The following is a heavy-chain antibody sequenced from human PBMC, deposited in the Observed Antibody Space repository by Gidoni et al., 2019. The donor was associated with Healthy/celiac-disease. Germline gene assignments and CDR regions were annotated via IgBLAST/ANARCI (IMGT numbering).Heavy chain of an antibody. J-gene: IGHJ6*02. Sequence: QLQLQESGPGLVKRSETLSLTCTVSGGSISSSSYYWGWIRQPPGKGLEWIGSIYYSGSTYYNPSLKSRVTISVDTSKNQFSLKLSSVTAADTAVYYCARLLGSLWFGETTGYYYGMDVWGQGTTVTVSS. CDR2: IYYSGST. CDR1: GGSISSSSYY. D-gene: IGHD3-10*01. V-gene: IGHV4-39*01. CDR3: ARLLGSLWFGETTGYYYGMDV.